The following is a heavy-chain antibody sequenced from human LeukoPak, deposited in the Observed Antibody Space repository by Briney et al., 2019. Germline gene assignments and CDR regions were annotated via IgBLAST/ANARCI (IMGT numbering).Heavy chain of an antibody. CDR3: AREPMGVTGY. CDR1: GFTFSSSW. CDR2: IKSDGSST. J-gene: IGHJ4*02. V-gene: IGHV3-74*01. Sequence: GGSLRLSCAASGFTFSSSWMHWVRQAPGKGLVWVSRIKSDGSSTSYADSVKGRFTISRDNAKNMVYLQMSSLRAEDTAVYYCAREPMGVTGYWGQGTLVTVSS. D-gene: IGHD1-26*01.